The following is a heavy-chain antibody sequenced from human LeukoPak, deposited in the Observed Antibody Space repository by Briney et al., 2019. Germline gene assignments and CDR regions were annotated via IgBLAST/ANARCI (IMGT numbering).Heavy chain of an antibody. V-gene: IGHV1-8*01. CDR2: MNPNSGNT. CDR1: GYTFTSYD. Sequence: ASVTVSCTASGYTFTSYDINWVRQATGQGLEWMGWMNPNSGNTGYAQKFQGRVTMTRNTSISTAYMELSSLRSEDTAVYYCARGLSGGWYRNWFDPWGQGTLVTVSS. CDR3: ARGLSGGWYRNWFDP. J-gene: IGHJ5*02. D-gene: IGHD6-19*01.